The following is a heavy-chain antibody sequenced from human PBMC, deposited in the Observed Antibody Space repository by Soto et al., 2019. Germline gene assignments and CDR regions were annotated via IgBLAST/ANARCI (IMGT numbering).Heavy chain of an antibody. J-gene: IGHJ4*02. CDR2: MNPNSGNT. Sequence: QVQLVQSGAEVKKPGASVKVSCKASGYTFTSYDINWVRQATGQGLEWMGWMNPNSGNTGYAQKFQGRVTITADESTSTAYMELSSLRSEDTAVYYCARALSSGWYGDYWGQGTLVTVSS. V-gene: IGHV1-8*01. CDR3: ARALSSGWYGDY. D-gene: IGHD6-19*01. CDR1: GYTFTSYD.